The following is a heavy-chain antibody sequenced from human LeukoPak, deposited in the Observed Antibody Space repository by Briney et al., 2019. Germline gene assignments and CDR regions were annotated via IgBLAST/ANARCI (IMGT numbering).Heavy chain of an antibody. D-gene: IGHD7-27*01. Sequence: PSETLSLTCAVYGGSFSGYYWSWIRQPPGKGLEWIGEINHSGSTNYNPSLKSRVTISVDTSKNQFSLKLSSVTAADTAVYYCARGRRLGPQDYRGQGTLVTVSS. CDR3: ARGRRLGPQDY. CDR2: INHSGST. CDR1: GGSFSGYY. J-gene: IGHJ4*02. V-gene: IGHV4-34*01.